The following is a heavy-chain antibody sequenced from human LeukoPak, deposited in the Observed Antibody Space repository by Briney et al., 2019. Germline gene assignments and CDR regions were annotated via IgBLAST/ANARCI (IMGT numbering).Heavy chain of an antibody. J-gene: IGHJ1*01. CDR3: AKDWGTSEH. D-gene: IGHD3-16*01. Sequence: GRSLRLSCAASGFTFSSYGMHWVRQAPGKGLEWVAVISYDGSNKYYADSVKGRFTISRDNSKNTLYLQMNSLRAEDTAVYYCAKDWGTSEHWGQGTLVTVSS. CDR1: GFTFSSYG. V-gene: IGHV3-30*18. CDR2: ISYDGSNK.